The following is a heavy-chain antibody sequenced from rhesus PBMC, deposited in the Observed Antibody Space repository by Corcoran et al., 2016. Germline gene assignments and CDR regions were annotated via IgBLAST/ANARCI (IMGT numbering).Heavy chain of an antibody. CDR2: ISGSGGST. CDR3: AKSGARGYSGYGDFDY. D-gene: IGHD5-42*01. J-gene: IGHJ4*01. CDR1: GGSISSNY. V-gene: IGHV4-173*01. Sequence: QVQLQQWGEGLVKPSETLSLTCAVSGGSISSNYWSWIRQPPGKGMEWIVRISGSGGSTDNNPSLKSRVTISTDTSKNQFTLKLSSVTAVGAAVYYFAKSGARGYSGYGDFDYWGQGVLVTVSS.